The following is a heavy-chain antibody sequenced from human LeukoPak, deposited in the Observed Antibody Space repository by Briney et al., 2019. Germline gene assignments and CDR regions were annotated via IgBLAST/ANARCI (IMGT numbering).Heavy chain of an antibody. CDR1: GYSFNTYY. CDR3: SRHVVTLVRGVNNRKEDWFDP. V-gene: IGHV1-2*02. Sequence: ASVKVSCKTSGYSFNTYYMNWVRQAPGQGLEWLGWINTDSGGTNYAQKFLGRVTMTRDKANSTAYLELSGLRSDDTAVYYCSRHVVTLVRGVNNRKEDWFDPWGQGTLVSVSS. CDR2: INTDSGGT. D-gene: IGHD3-10*01. J-gene: IGHJ5*02.